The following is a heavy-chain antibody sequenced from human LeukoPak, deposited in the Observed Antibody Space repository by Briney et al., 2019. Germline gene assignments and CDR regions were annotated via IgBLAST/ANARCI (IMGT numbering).Heavy chain of an antibody. J-gene: IGHJ4*02. D-gene: IGHD6-13*01. CDR1: GFTFNSYW. CDR2: IDQDGSKK. Sequence: GGSLRLSCAASGFTFNSYWMIWVRQAPGKGLEWVANIDQDGSKKYYVDSVKGRFTISRDNAKNSLYLQMNSLRAEDSAAYYCVRAWAAADAFWGQGTLVTVSS. V-gene: IGHV3-7*04. CDR3: VRAWAAADAF.